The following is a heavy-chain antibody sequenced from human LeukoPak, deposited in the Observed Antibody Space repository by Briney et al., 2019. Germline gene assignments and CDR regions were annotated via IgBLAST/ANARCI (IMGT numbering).Heavy chain of an antibody. V-gene: IGHV4-4*07. CDR3: ASSTRNYYDSSGYSLNWFDP. CDR1: GGSINSHY. Sequence: SETLSLTCTVSGGSINSHYWSWIRQPAGKGLEWIGRIYTSGSTNYNPSLKSRVTISVDTSKNQFSLKLSSVTAADTAVYYCASSTRNYYDSSGYSLNWFDPWGQGTLVTVSS. CDR2: IYTSGST. D-gene: IGHD3-22*01. J-gene: IGHJ5*02.